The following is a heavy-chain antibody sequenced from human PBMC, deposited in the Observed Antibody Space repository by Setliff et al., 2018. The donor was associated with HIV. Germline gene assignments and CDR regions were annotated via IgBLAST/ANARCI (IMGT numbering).Heavy chain of an antibody. V-gene: IGHV4-38-2*01. Sequence: PSETLSLTCAVSGYSISSGYYGGWVRQPPEKGLERIGCFYHSGSTYYNPSLKSRVTISVDTSKNQFSLKLSSVTAADTAVYYCARAPITFFGVIIIPVYFDYWGQGTLVTVSS. CDR2: FYHSGST. CDR1: GYSISSGYY. CDR3: ARAPITFFGVIIIPVYFDY. D-gene: IGHD3-3*01. J-gene: IGHJ4*02.